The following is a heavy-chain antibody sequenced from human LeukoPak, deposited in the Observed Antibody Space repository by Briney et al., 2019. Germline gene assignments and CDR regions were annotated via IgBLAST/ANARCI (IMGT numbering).Heavy chain of an antibody. CDR3: ASVSLGSYPKDY. D-gene: IGHD1-26*01. CDR2: IYYSGST. Sequence: SETLSLTCTVSGGSISSGGYYWSWIRQHPGKGLEWIGYIYYSGSTYYNPSLKSRVTISVDTSKNQFSLKLSSVTAADTAVYYCASVSLGSYPKDYWGQGTLVTVSS. V-gene: IGHV4-31*03. CDR1: GGSISSGGYY. J-gene: IGHJ4*02.